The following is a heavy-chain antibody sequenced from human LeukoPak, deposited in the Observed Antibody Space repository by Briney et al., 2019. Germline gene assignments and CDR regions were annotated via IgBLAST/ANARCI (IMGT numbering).Heavy chain of an antibody. D-gene: IGHD5-18*01. CDR2: IYYSGST. J-gene: IGHJ6*03. CDR3: ARSKGYSYGYYYYYMDV. V-gene: IGHV4-59*08. Sequence: SETLSLTCTVSGGSISSYYWSWIRQPPGKGLEWIGFIYYSGSTNYNPSLKSRVTISMDTSKNQFSLKLSSVTAADTAVYYCARSKGYSYGYYYYYMDVWGKGTTVTISS. CDR1: GGSISSYY.